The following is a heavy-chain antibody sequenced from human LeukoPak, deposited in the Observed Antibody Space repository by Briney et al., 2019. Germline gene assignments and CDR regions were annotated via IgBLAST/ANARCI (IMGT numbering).Heavy chain of an antibody. Sequence: PSETLSLTCTVSGDSISSNSYYWGWIRQPPGKGLEWIGSIYYSGSTYYNPSLKSRVTISVDTSKNQFSLKLTSVTAADTAVYYCARDGAYAYCGGDCYSFDYWGQGTLVTVSS. CDR1: GDSISSNSYY. CDR2: IYYSGST. D-gene: IGHD2-21*02. V-gene: IGHV4-39*07. CDR3: ARDGAYAYCGGDCYSFDY. J-gene: IGHJ4*02.